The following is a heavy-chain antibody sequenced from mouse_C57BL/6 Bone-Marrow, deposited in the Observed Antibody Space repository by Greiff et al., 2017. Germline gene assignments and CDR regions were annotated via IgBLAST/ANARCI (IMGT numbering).Heavy chain of an antibody. D-gene: IGHD1-1*01. Sequence: VQLQQSGGDLVKPGGSLKLSCAASGFTFSSYGMSWVRQTPDKRLEWVATISSGGSYTYYPDSVKGRFTISCDHAKNTLYMQLSSLKSEDTSMYYCASQPLMTTLVTTPDYWGKGTTLTVSS. J-gene: IGHJ2*01. V-gene: IGHV5-6*01. CDR1: GFTFSSYG. CDR2: ISSGGSYT. CDR3: ASQPLMTTLVTTPDY.